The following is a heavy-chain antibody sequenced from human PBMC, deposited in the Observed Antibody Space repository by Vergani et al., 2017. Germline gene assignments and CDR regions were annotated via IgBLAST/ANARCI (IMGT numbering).Heavy chain of an antibody. J-gene: IGHJ6*02. D-gene: IGHD5-18*01. CDR1: GFTVSSNY. Sequence: EVQLVESGGGLIQPGGSLRLSCAASGFTVSSNYMSWVRQAPGKGLEWVSVIYSGGSTYYADSVKGRFTISRDNSKNTLYLQMNSLRTEDTAVYYCAGRGPRQYRHVYGMDVWGQGTTVTVSS. V-gene: IGHV3-53*01. CDR3: AGRGPRQYRHVYGMDV. CDR2: IYSGGST.